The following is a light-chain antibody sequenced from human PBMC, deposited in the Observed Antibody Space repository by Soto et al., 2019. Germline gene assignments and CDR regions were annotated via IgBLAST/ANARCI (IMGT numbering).Light chain of an antibody. Sequence: DIQMTQSPSSLSASVGDRVTITCRASQGISNYLAWYQQIPGKVPKLLISAASTLQSGVPSRFSGSGSWTDFTLTISSLQPEDVATYYGQKYNNEPDFGGGTKVE. J-gene: IGKJ4*01. CDR1: QGISNY. V-gene: IGKV1-27*01. CDR3: QKYNNEPD. CDR2: AAS.